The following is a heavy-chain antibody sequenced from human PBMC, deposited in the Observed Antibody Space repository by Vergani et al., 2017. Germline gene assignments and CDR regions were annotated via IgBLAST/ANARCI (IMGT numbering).Heavy chain of an antibody. J-gene: IGHJ5*02. V-gene: IGHV3-23*01. Sequence: EVQLLESGGGLVQPGGSLRLSCAASGFTFSSYAMSWVRQAPGNGLEWVSAISGSGGSTYYADSVKGRFTISRDNSKNTLYLQMNSLRAEDTAVYYCAKDLKDCSSTSCYPYNWFDPWGQGTLVTVSS. CDR3: AKDLKDCSSTSCYPYNWFDP. CDR2: ISGSGGST. CDR1: GFTFSSYA. D-gene: IGHD2-2*01.